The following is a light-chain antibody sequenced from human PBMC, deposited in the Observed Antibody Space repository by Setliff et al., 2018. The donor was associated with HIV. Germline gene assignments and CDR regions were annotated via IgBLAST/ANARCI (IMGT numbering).Light chain of an antibody. CDR2: DVI. Sequence: QSALTQPASVSGSPGQSITISCTGISSDVGGYYSVSWYQQHPGKAPKLMIYDVINRPSGVSNRFSGSRSGNTASLTISGLQVEDEADYYCGSYTTSSTLYVFGPGTKGTVL. CDR3: GSYTTSSTLYV. V-gene: IGLV2-14*03. CDR1: SSDVGGYYS. J-gene: IGLJ1*01.